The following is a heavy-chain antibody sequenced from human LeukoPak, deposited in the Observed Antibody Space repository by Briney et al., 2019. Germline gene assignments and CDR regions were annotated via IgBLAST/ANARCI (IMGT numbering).Heavy chain of an antibody. CDR3: LNYYGLGSSRNWFDP. D-gene: IGHD3-10*01. CDR1: GFTFSSYS. V-gene: IGHV3-48*04. Sequence: GGSLRLSCAASGFTFSSYSMNWVRQAPGKGLEWVSYISSSSSTIYYADSVKGRFTISRDNAKNSLYLQMNSLRAEDTAVYYCLNYYGLGSSRNWFDPWGQGTLVTVSS. J-gene: IGHJ5*02. CDR2: ISSSSSTI.